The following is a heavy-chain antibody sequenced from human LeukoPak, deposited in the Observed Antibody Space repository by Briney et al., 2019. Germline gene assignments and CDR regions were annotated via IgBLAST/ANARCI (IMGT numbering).Heavy chain of an antibody. CDR2: NNPSGGST. D-gene: IGHD3-3*01. Sequence: ASVKVSCKASGYTFTSYYMHWVRQAPGQGLEWMGINNPSGGSTSYAQKFQGRVTMTRDTPTSTVYMELSSLRSEDTAVYYCARDRGRFLEWTQGYYFDYWGQGTLVTVSS. CDR1: GYTFTSYY. V-gene: IGHV1-46*01. J-gene: IGHJ4*02. CDR3: ARDRGRFLEWTQGYYFDY.